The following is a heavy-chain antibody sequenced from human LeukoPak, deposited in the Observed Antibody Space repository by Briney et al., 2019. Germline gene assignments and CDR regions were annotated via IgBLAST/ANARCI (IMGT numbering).Heavy chain of an antibody. V-gene: IGHV5-51*01. J-gene: IGHJ3*02. CDR1: GYSFTNYW. D-gene: IGHD3-9*01. CDR2: IYPGDSDI. CDR3: ARLDDILTGYYHAFDI. Sequence: GESLKISCKGSGYSFTNYWIGWVRQVPGKGLEWMGIIYPGDSDIRYSPSFQGQVTISADKSISTASLQWSSLKASDTAMYYCARLDDILTGYYHAFDIWGQGTMVTVSS.